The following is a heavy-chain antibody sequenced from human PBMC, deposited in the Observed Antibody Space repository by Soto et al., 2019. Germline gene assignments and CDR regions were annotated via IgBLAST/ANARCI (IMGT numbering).Heavy chain of an antibody. D-gene: IGHD2-8*02. CDR3: ATDNSRQDLAWCFDP. Sequence: QVQLVQSGTEVKKPGTSVKVSCQAFTTHWVHWVRQAPGQGLEWMGVINPSGSRTLSAQKFQGRVTMPRDTSTSTLDMELRSLTSQDTAFYHCATDNSRQDLAWCFDPWGQGTLVTVSS. J-gene: IGHJ5*02. CDR2: INPSGSRT. V-gene: IGHV1-46*03. CDR1: FTTHW.